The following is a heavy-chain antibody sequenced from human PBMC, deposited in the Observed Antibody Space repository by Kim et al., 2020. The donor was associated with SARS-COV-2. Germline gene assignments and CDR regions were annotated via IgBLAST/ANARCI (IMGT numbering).Heavy chain of an antibody. V-gene: IGHV3-11*04. CDR3: YSGGLGA. D-gene: IGHD5-12*01. Sequence: RGGDKYYADSVKGRFTISRDNAQSSVYLQMNSLRVEDTAVYYCYSGGLGAWGQGILVTVSS. CDR2: RGGDK. J-gene: IGHJ5*02.